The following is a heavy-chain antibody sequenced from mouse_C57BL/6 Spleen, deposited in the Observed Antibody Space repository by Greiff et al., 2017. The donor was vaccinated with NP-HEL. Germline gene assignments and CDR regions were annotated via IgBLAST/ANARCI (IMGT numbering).Heavy chain of an antibody. J-gene: IGHJ3*01. CDR3: ARNDGYWFAY. CDR1: GFSLTSYA. CDR2: IWTGGGT. Sequence: VKLQQSGPGLVAPSQSLSITCTVSGFSLTSYAISWVRQPPGKGLEWLGVIWTGGGTNYNSALKSRLSISKDNSKSQVVLKMNSLQADDTARYYCARNDGYWFAYWGQGTLVTVSA. D-gene: IGHD2-3*01. V-gene: IGHV2-9-1*01.